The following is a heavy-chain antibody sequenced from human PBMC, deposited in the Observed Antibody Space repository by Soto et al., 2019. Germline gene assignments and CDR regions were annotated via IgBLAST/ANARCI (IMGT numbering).Heavy chain of an antibody. CDR2: ISGSGGST. V-gene: IGHV3-23*01. J-gene: IGHJ5*02. Sequence: GGSLRLSRAASGFTFSSYAMSWVRQAPGKGLEWVSAISGSGGSTYYADSVKGRFTISRDNSKNTLYLQMNSLRAEDTAVYYCAKHRGFRYYYDSSGYYTWGQGTLVTVSS. D-gene: IGHD3-22*01. CDR1: GFTFSSYA. CDR3: AKHRGFRYYYDSSGYYT.